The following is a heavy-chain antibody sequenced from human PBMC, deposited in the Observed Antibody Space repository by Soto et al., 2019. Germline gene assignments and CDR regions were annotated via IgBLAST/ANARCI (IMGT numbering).Heavy chain of an antibody. V-gene: IGHV4-31*03. Sequence: PSETLSLTCTVSGGSISSGGYYWSWIRQHPGKGLEWIGYIYYSGSTYYNPSLKSRVTISVDTSKNQLSLKLSSVTAADTAVYYCASLVLGWFGDPLRWYYGMDVWGQGTTVTVSS. J-gene: IGHJ6*02. CDR3: ASLVLGWFGDPLRWYYGMDV. D-gene: IGHD3-10*01. CDR1: GGSISSGGYY. CDR2: IYYSGST.